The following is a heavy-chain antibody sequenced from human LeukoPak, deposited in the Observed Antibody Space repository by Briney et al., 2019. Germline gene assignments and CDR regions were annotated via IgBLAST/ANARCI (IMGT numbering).Heavy chain of an antibody. D-gene: IGHD4-17*01. CDR3: AKDSYGALDY. V-gene: IGHV3-23*01. J-gene: IGHJ4*02. CDR2: ISGSGGYT. Sequence: GGSLRLSCAASGFTFSSDAMSWVRQAPGKGLEWVSSISGSGGYTYYADSVKGRFTISRDNSKNTLYLQMNSLRAEDTAVYYCAKDSYGALDYWGQGTLVTVSS. CDR1: GFTFSSDA.